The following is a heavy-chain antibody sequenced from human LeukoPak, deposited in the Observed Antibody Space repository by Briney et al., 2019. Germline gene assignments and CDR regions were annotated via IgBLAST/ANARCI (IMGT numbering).Heavy chain of an antibody. J-gene: IGHJ4*02. CDR3: ARKIAVAGNYFDC. V-gene: IGHV3-23*01. CDR2: ISGSGGTT. D-gene: IGHD6-19*01. Sequence: PGGSLRLSCAASGFTFSTYAMSWVRQAPGKGLEWVSGISGSGGTTSYADSVKGRFTISRDISKNSLSLQMNSLRAEDTAVYYCARKIAVAGNYFDCWGQGTLVTVSS. CDR1: GFTFSTYA.